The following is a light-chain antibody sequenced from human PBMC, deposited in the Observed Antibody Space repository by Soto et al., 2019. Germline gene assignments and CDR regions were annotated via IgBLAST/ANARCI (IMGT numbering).Light chain of an antibody. Sequence: QSVLTQPPSASGTPGQTVTISSSGSSSNIGTNYVSWYQQLPGTAPKLLIYGNNQRPSGVPDRFSGSRSGTSASLAISGLQSEDEADYYCAAWDDSLSGVVFGGGTKLTVL. V-gene: IGLV1-47*01. CDR3: AAWDDSLSGVV. CDR1: SSNIGTNY. CDR2: GNN. J-gene: IGLJ3*02.